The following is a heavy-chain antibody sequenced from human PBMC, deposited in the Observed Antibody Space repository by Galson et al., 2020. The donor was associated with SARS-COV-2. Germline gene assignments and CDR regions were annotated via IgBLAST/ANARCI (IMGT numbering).Heavy chain of an antibody. D-gene: IGHD1-26*01. Sequence: SETLPLTCTVSGGSISSSSYYWGWIRQPPGKGLEWIGSIYYSGSTYYNPSLKSRVTISVDTSKNQFSLKLSSVTAADTAVYYCARDSGGSGMAFANDAFDIWGQGTMVTVSS. J-gene: IGHJ3*02. V-gene: IGHV4-39*07. CDR1: GGSISSSSYY. CDR2: IYYSGST. CDR3: ARDSGGSGMAFANDAFDI.